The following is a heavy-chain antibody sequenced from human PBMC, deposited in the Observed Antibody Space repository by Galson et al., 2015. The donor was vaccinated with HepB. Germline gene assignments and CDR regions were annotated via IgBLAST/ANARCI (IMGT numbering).Heavy chain of an antibody. CDR2: IGTAGDT. D-gene: IGHD1-26*01. CDR3: ARAARYSGSYHFDY. V-gene: IGHV3-13*01. J-gene: IGHJ4*02. Sequence: SLRLSCAASGFTFSSYDMHWVRQATGKGLEWVSAIGTAGDTYYPGSVKGRFTISRENAKNSLYLQMNSLRAGDTAVYYCARAARYSGSYHFDYWGQGTLVTVSS. CDR1: GFTFSSYD.